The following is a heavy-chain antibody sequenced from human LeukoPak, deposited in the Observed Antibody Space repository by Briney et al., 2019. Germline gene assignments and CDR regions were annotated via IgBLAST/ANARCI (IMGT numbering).Heavy chain of an antibody. D-gene: IGHD3-10*01. V-gene: IGHV3-9*01. CDR2: ISWISGSI. CDR1: GFTFVVNA. J-gene: IGHJ6*03. CDR3: AKDRARPIGRGRPKENYYYYMDV. Sequence: GGSLRPSWAPYGFTFVVNAMPWDRQAQGKGLGWDSGISWISGSIGYADSGKGRFTISRDNAKNSLYLQMNSLRAEDTALYYCAKDRARPIGRGRPKENYYYYMDVWGKGTTVTVSS.